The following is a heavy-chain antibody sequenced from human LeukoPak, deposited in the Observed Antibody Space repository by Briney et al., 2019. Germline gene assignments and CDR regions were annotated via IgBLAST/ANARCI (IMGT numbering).Heavy chain of an antibody. CDR1: GGSISSGDYY. D-gene: IGHD3-3*01. Sequence: SQTLSLTCTVSGGSISSGDYYWSWIRQPPGKGLEWIGYIYYSGSTYYNPSLKSRITISVDTSKNPFSLKLTSVTAADTAVYYCARVGFGVIIPPYAFDIWGQGTMVTVSS. CDR2: IYYSGST. J-gene: IGHJ3*02. CDR3: ARVGFGVIIPPYAFDI. V-gene: IGHV4-30-4*08.